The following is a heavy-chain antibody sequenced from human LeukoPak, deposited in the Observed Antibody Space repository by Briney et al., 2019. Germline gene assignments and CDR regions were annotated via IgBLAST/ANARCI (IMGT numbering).Heavy chain of an antibody. Sequence: GGSLRLSCAASGFTFNTYWMHWVRQAPGTGLVWVARVHREGTTTAYADSVKGRFTISRDNAKNTLYLQMTNLRAEDTAVYYCARDSDWILFDYWGRGTLVTVSS. CDR1: GFTFNTYW. J-gene: IGHJ4*02. V-gene: IGHV3-74*03. CDR3: ARDSDWILFDY. D-gene: IGHD3/OR15-3a*01. CDR2: VHREGTTT.